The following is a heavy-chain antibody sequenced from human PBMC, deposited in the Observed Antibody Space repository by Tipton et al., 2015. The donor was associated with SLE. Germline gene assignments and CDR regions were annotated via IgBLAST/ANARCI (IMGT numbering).Heavy chain of an antibody. Sequence: QSGAEVKKPGASVKVSCKASGYTFTSYGISWVRQAPGQGLEWMGWISTYNGNTHYAQMLQGRVTMTTYTSTSTAYMELRSLRSDDTAVYYCAREVYSGSYYYYYGMDVWGQGTLVTVSS. CDR1: GYTFTSYG. CDR2: ISTYNGNT. D-gene: IGHD3-10*01. V-gene: IGHV1-18*01. CDR3: AREVYSGSYYYYYGMDV. J-gene: IGHJ6*02.